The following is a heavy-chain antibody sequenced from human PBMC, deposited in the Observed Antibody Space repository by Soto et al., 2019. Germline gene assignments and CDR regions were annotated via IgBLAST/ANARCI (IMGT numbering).Heavy chain of an antibody. V-gene: IGHV3-23*01. D-gene: IGHD6-13*01. CDR1: GFTFSRYA. J-gene: IGHJ4*02. Sequence: GGSLRLSCAASGFTFSRYAMSWVRQAPGKGLEWVSAISGSGGSTYYADSVKGRFTISRDNSKNTLYLQMNSLRAEDTAVYYCAKSTAAGKYYFDYWGQGTLVTVSS. CDR2: ISGSGGST. CDR3: AKSTAAGKYYFDY.